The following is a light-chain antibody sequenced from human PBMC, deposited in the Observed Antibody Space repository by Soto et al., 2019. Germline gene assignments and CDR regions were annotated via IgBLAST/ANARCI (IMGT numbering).Light chain of an antibody. CDR1: NSNIGSYY. V-gene: IGLV1-47*02. CDR2: GNN. Sequence: QSVLTQPPSASGTPGQRVTISCSGSNSNIGSYYVYWYQQFPGTAPKLLIYGNNQCFSWVPDRFSGSKSGTSASLAISGLRSEDEDDYYCAAWDGSLTGRVFGGGTKLTVL. CDR3: AAWDGSLTGRV. J-gene: IGLJ3*02.